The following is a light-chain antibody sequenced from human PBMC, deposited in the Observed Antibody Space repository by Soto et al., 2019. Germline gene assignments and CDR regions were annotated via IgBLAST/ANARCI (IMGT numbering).Light chain of an antibody. CDR3: LQTKQLPLT. J-gene: IGKJ1*01. CDR2: EVS. V-gene: IGKV2D-29*01. CDR1: QSLLHSDGKTY. Sequence: EIVLTQTPLSLSVTPGQSASISCKSSQSLLHSDGKTYLYWYLQRPGQPPQLLMYEVSNRFSGVPERFSGSGSGTDFTLEISRVEAEDVGLYSCLQTKQLPLTFGHGTKVDNK.